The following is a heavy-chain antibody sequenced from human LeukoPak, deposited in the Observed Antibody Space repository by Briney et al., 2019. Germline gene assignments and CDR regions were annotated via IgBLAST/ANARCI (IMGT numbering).Heavy chain of an antibody. CDR1: GFTVSSNY. Sequence: PGGSLRLSCAASGFTVSSNYMSWVRQAPGKGLEWVSVIYSGGTTYYADSVKGRFTISRDNSKKTLYLQMNSLRAEDTAVYYCAREIGDDAFDIWGRGTMVTVSS. V-gene: IGHV3-66*01. D-gene: IGHD3-16*01. J-gene: IGHJ3*02. CDR2: IYSGGTT. CDR3: AREIGDDAFDI.